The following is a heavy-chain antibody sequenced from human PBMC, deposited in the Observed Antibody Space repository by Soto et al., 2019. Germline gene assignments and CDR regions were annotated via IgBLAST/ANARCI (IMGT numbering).Heavy chain of an antibody. V-gene: IGHV4-4*07. CDR3: ASSVYNSAWNGHYAMDV. CDR2: IYISGGA. CDR1: GGSIISYY. D-gene: IGHD6-19*01. J-gene: IGHJ6*02. Sequence: SDTLSLTCTVSGGSIISYYWTWIRQPAGKGLEWIERIYISGGANYNPSLKSRITMSVDTSKNQIFLKLRSVTAANTAVYYCASSVYNSAWNGHYAMDVWGQGTTVTVSS.